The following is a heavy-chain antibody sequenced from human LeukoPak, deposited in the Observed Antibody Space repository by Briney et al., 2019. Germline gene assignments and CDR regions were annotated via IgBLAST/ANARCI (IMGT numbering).Heavy chain of an antibody. V-gene: IGHV4-59*01. CDR1: GGSTSSYY. CDR3: ARLEYYDSWSGYFGAFDI. Sequence: SETLSLTCTVSGGSTSSYYWSWIRQPPGKGLEWIGYIYYSGSTNYNPSLKSRVTISVDTSKNQFSLKLSSVTAADTAVYYCARLEYYDSWSGYFGAFDIWGQGTMVTVSS. CDR2: IYYSGST. J-gene: IGHJ3*02. D-gene: IGHD3-3*01.